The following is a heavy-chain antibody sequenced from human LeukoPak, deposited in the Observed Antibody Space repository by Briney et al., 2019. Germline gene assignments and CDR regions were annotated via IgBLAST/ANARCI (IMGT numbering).Heavy chain of an antibody. J-gene: IGHJ6*02. CDR1: GYTFTGYY. CDR3: ARCPIVSLKYYYYYGMDV. V-gene: IGHV1-2*02. Sequence: ASVKVSCKASGYTFTGYYTHWVRQAPGQGLEWMGWINPNSGGTNYAQKSQGRVTMTRDTSISTAYMELSRLRSDDTAVYYCARCPIVSLKYYYYYGMDVWGQGTTVTVSS. CDR2: INPNSGGT. D-gene: IGHD3-16*02.